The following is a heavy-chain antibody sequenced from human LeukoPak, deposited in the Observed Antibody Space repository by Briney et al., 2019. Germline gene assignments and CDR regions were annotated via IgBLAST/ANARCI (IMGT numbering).Heavy chain of an antibody. V-gene: IGHV3-30*02. Sequence: GGSLRLSCAASGFTFSSYGMHWVRQAPGKGLEWVAFIRYDGNNKYYADSVKGRFTISRDNSKNTLYLQMNSLRGEDTAVYYCATYSSLNRREFQYWGQGTLLTVSS. CDR2: IRYDGNNK. CDR1: GFTFSSYG. J-gene: IGHJ1*01. CDR3: ATYSSLNRREFQY. D-gene: IGHD3-22*01.